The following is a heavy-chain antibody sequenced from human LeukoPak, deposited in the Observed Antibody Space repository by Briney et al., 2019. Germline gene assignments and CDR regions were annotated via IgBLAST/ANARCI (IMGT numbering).Heavy chain of an antibody. J-gene: IGHJ4*02. CDR1: GITVSSNY. V-gene: IGHV3-23*01. D-gene: IGHD2-15*01. CDR2: MSSSDDGR. CDR3: AKAPVTSCRGAFCYPFDY. Sequence: GGSLRLSCAASGITVSSNYMSWVRQAPGKGLEWVSAMSSSDDGRYYAASVRGRFTISRDTSRSTLYLQMNSLRAEDAAVYYCAKAPVTSCRGAFCYPFDYWGQGTLVTVSS.